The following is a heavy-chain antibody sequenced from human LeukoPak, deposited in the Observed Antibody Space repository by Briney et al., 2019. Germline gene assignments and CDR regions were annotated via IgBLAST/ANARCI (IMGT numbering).Heavy chain of an antibody. Sequence: RGSLRLSCAGSGFTFGGYGMHWFRQTPGKGLEWVAVIAYDGSRAFYADSVKGRFTISRDNSKNTMSVQMDDLRAEDTAVYYCTRYNNDLFDYWGQGTLVTVSS. CDR2: IAYDGSRA. CDR1: GFTFGGYG. J-gene: IGHJ4*02. V-gene: IGHV3-33*01. D-gene: IGHD1-14*01. CDR3: TRYNNDLFDY.